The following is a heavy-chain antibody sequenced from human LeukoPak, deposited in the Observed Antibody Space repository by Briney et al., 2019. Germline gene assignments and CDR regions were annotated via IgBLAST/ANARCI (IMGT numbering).Heavy chain of an antibody. Sequence: GRSLRLSCAASGFTFDDYAIHWVRQAPGKGLEWVSGISWNSGSIGYADSVKGRFTISRDNAKKSLYLQMNSLRVEDTALYYCAKEKPEKYGSTWYRGDAFDIWGQGTKVTVSS. CDR2: ISWNSGSI. CDR1: GFTFDDYA. CDR3: AKEKPEKYGSTWYRGDAFDI. V-gene: IGHV3-9*01. D-gene: IGHD6-13*01. J-gene: IGHJ3*02.